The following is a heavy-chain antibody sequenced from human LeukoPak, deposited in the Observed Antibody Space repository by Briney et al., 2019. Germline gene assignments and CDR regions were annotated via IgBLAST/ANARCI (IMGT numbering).Heavy chain of an antibody. CDR2: IIPIFGTA. CDR3: ARLNKRYYFDY. V-gene: IGHV1-69*05. CDR1: GGTFSSYA. D-gene: IGHD1/OR15-1a*01. Sequence: SVKVSRKASGGTFSSYAISWVRQAPGQGLEWMGGIIPIFGTANYAQKFQGRVTITTDESTSTAYMELSSLRSEDTAVYYCARLNKRYYFDYWGQGTLVTVSS. J-gene: IGHJ4*02.